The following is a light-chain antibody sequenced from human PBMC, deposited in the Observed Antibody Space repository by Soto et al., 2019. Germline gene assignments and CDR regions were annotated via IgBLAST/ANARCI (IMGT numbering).Light chain of an antibody. CDR2: VVT. V-gene: IGLV2-14*01. J-gene: IGLJ1*01. CDR1: SSDVGGYNY. CDR3: SSDTRSNTLV. Sequence: QSALAQPASVSGSPGQSITISCTGTSSDVGGYNYVSWYQHHPGKAPKLMIYVVTNRPSGVSNRFSGSKSGNTASLTISGLQAEDEADYYCSSDTRSNTLVFGTGTKVTVL.